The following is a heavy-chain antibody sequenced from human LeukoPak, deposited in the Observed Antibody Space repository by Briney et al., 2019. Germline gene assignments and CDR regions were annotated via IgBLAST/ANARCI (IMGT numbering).Heavy chain of an antibody. V-gene: IGHV3-64*02. J-gene: IGHJ4*02. CDR1: GFTFSTYA. Sequence: GGSLRLSCAASGFTFSTYAMHWVRQAPGKGLEYVSAISTNGDSTYYADSVKGRFTISRDNSKNTLFLQMGSLRADDMAVYYCARWGSTSCYDYWGQGTLVTVS. D-gene: IGHD2-2*01. CDR2: ISTNGDST. CDR3: ARWGSTSCYDY.